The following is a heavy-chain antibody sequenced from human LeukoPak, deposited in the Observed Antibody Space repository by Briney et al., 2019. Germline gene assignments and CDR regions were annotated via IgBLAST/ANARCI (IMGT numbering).Heavy chain of an antibody. CDR2: IYYSGST. CDR1: GGSISSYY. J-gene: IGHJ4*02. V-gene: IGHV4-59*01. Sequence: SETLSLTCTVSGGSISSYYWSWIRQPPGKGLEWIGYIYYSGSTNYNPSLKSQVTISVDTSKNQFSLKLSSVTAADTAVYYCARGGTAANYFDYWGQGTLVTVSS. CDR3: ARGGTAANYFDY. D-gene: IGHD3-16*01.